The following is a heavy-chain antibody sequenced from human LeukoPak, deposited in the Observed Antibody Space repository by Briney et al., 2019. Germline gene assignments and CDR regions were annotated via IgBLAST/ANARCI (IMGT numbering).Heavy chain of an antibody. J-gene: IGHJ6*02. CDR1: GYTFTSYD. Sequence: ASVKVSCKASGYTFTSYDINWVRQATGQGLEWMGWMNPNSGNTGYAQKFQGRVTMTRNTSISTAYMELSSLRSEDTAVYYCARGRRCELLVEDYYYYYGMDVWGQGTTVTVSS. D-gene: IGHD1-26*01. CDR2: MNPNSGNT. CDR3: ARGRRCELLVEDYYYYYGMDV. V-gene: IGHV1-8*01.